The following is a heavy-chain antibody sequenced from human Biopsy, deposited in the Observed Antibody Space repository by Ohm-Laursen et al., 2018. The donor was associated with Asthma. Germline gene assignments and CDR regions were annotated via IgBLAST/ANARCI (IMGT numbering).Heavy chain of an antibody. CDR3: AREMRAGRGNAFDI. CDR1: GYTFISYA. J-gene: IGHJ3*02. Sequence: GASVKVSCKVSGYTFISYAIHWVRQAPGQRLEWMGWINAGNGNTKYSQKFQGRVTITRDTSASTAYMLLSSLRSEDTAVYYCAREMRAGRGNAFDIWGQGTMVTVSS. V-gene: IGHV1-3*01. CDR2: INAGNGNT. D-gene: IGHD6-19*01.